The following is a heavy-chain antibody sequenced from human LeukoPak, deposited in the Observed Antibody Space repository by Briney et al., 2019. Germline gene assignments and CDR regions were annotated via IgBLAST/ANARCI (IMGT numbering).Heavy chain of an antibody. J-gene: IGHJ6*04. CDR1: GYPFSSYA. V-gene: IGHV1-18*04. CDR2: ISAYNGNT. D-gene: IGHD3-16*02. CDR3: ARRSIVPNWYYYGMDV. Sequence: ASVKVSRKASGYPFSSYAVSWGRPAPGHGVEWRGWISAYNGNTNYAQKFQGRINMTIDTSTTTAYMELRSLRSDDTAVYYCARRSIVPNWYYYGMDVWGKGTTVTVSS.